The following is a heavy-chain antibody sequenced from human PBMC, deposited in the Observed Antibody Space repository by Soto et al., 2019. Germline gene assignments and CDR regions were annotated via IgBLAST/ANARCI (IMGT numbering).Heavy chain of an antibody. V-gene: IGHV3-23*01. CDR2: FSGIGGST. CDR3: ASGCSSITCFRYGLVWAFDY. Sequence: PVGSLRLSCAASGVTCSSYAMSWVRQAPGKGLEWVSSFSGIGGSTYYADSVKGRFTISRDNSKNTLYLQMNSLRAEDTAVYYCASGCSSITCFRYGLVWAFDYWGQGTLVTVSS. D-gene: IGHD2-2*01. CDR1: GVTCSSYA. J-gene: IGHJ4*02.